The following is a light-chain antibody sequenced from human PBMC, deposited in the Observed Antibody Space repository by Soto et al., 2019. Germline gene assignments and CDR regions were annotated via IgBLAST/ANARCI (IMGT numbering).Light chain of an antibody. V-gene: IGLV2-14*01. CDR1: SGDVGGYNS. J-gene: IGLJ2*01. CDR3: SSYTSSVTVA. Sequence: QPVLTQPASASGSPGQSITISCTGTSGDVGGYNSVSWYQQHPGKAPKLMIYEVSNRPSGVSNRFSGSKSGNTASLTISGLQAEDEADYYCSSYTSSVTVAFGGGTKLTVL. CDR2: EVS.